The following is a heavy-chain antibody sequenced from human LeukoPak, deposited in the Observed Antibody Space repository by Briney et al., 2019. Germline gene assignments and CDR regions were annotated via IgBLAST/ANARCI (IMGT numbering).Heavy chain of an antibody. J-gene: IGHJ4*02. Sequence: ASVKVSCKASGYTFTDYYMHWLRQAPGQGLEWMGWINLNSGGTTYAQNFQGRVTMTRDTSISTAYMELSRLRSDDTAVYFCAKDAVTVATPYFDFWGQGTLVTVSS. V-gene: IGHV1-2*02. CDR3: AKDAVTVATPYFDF. D-gene: IGHD4-11*01. CDR2: INLNSGGT. CDR1: GYTFTDYY.